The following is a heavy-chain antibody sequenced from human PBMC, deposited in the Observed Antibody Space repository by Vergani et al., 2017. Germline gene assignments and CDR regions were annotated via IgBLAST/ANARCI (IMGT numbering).Heavy chain of an antibody. D-gene: IGHD6-13*01. V-gene: IGHV4-30-2*01. CDR2: IYHSGST. Sequence: QVQLQESGPGLVKPSQTLSLTCTVSGGSISSGSYYWSWIRQPAGKGLEWIGYIYHSGSTYYNPSLKSRVTISVDRSKNQFSLKLSSVTAADTAVYYCARVRSSQHGWFDPWGQGTLVTVSS. CDR1: GGSISSGSYY. CDR3: ARVRSSQHGWFDP. J-gene: IGHJ5*02.